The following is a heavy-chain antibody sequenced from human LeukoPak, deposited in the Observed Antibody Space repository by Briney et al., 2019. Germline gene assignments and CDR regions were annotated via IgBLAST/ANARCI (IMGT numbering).Heavy chain of an antibody. Sequence: SETLSLTCAVSGYSISSTYYWGWIRQPPGKGLEWVGSVFHSGNTYYNPSLKSRVTISVDTSKNQFSLKLSSVTAADTAVYYCARGYSGPLYYYYYMDVWGKGTTVTVSS. D-gene: IGHD2-15*01. CDR1: GYSISSTYY. CDR3: ARGYSGPLYYYYYMDV. J-gene: IGHJ6*03. V-gene: IGHV4-38-2*01. CDR2: VFHSGNT.